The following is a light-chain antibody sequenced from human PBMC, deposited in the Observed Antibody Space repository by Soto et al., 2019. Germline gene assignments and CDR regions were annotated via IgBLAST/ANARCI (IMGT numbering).Light chain of an antibody. CDR3: LQDHDYPRT. Sequence: AIQMTQSPTSLSASVGDRVIITCRASQDISKDLGWYQQKPGKAPKFLIYSATSTQSGVPSTFSGSGFGTDFTLTISSLQPEDFATYYCLQDHDYPRTFGQGNKVEF. V-gene: IGKV1-6*01. CDR1: QDISKD. CDR2: SAT. J-gene: IGKJ1*01.